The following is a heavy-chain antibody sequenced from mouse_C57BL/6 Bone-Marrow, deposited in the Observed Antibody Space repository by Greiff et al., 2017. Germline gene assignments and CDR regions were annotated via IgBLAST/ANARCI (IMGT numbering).Heavy chain of an antibody. Sequence: QVTLKVSGAELVKPGASVKISCKASGYAFSSYWMNWVKQRPGKGLEWIGQIYPGDGDTNYNGKFKGKATLTADKSSSTAYMQLSSLTSEDSAVYFCARGGRLLAWFAYWGQGTLVTVSA. D-gene: IGHD2-3*01. CDR2: IYPGDGDT. V-gene: IGHV1-80*01. CDR3: ARGGRLLAWFAY. CDR1: GYAFSSYW. J-gene: IGHJ3*01.